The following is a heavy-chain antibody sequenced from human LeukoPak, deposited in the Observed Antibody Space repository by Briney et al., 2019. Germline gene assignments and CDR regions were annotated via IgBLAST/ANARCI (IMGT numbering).Heavy chain of an antibody. V-gene: IGHV1-46*01. CDR3: ARDLQGGLAFDI. J-gene: IGHJ3*02. CDR2: INPSGGST. Sequence: GASVKVSCKASGGTFSSYAISWVRQAPGQGLEWMGIINPSGGSTSYAQKFQGRVTMTRDMSTSTVYMELSSLRSEDTAVYYCARDLQGGLAFDIWGQGTMVTVSS. D-gene: IGHD3-16*01. CDR1: GGTFSSYA.